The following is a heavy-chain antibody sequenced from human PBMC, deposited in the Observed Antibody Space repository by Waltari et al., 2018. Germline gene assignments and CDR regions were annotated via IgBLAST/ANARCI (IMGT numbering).Heavy chain of an antibody. Sequence: VQLVESGGGVVQPGRSLRLSCAASGFTFSSYWMHWVRQAPGKGLVWVSRINSDGSSTSYADSVKGRFTISRDNAKNTLYLQMNSLRAEDTAVYYCARGSLYYYDSSGYIEYYYYGMDVWGQGTTVTVSS. CDR2: INSDGSST. V-gene: IGHV3-74*02. D-gene: IGHD3-22*01. CDR3: ARGSLYYYDSSGYIEYYYYGMDV. CDR1: GFTFSSYW. J-gene: IGHJ6*02.